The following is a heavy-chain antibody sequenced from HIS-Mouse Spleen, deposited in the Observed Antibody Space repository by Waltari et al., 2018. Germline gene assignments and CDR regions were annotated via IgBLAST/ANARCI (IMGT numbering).Heavy chain of an antibody. CDR2: ISYDGSNK. D-gene: IGHD5-12*01. V-gene: IGHV3-30*04. J-gene: IGHJ4*02. CDR1: GFTFSSYA. Sequence: QVQLVESGGGVVQPGRSLRLSCAASGFTFSSYAMHWVRTAPGKGLGWVAVISYDGSNKYYADSVKGRFTISRDNSKNTLYLQMNSLRAEDTAVYYCARRYSGYDLGYWGQGTLVTVSS. CDR3: ARRYSGYDLGY.